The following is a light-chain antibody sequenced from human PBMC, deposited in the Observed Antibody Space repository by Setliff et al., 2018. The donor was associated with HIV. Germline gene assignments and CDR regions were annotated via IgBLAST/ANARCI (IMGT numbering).Light chain of an antibody. CDR2: EVT. J-gene: IGLJ1*01. CDR1: SSDVGAYNY. Sequence: QSVLTQPASVSGSPGQSITISCTGTSSDVGAYNYVSWYQHYPGKAPKLIIYEVTHRPSGISDRFSGSKSGNTASLTISGLQPEDEADYFCSSYTSSIPYVFGTGTKGTVL. CDR3: SSYTSSIPYV. V-gene: IGLV2-14*01.